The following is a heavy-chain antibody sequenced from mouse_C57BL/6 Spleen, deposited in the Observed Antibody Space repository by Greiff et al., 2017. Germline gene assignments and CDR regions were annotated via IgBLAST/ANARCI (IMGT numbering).Heavy chain of an antibody. D-gene: IGHD1-1*01. V-gene: IGHV2-3*01. Sequence: QVQLKESGPGLVAPSQSLSITCTVSGFSLTSYGVSWVRQPPGKGLEWLGVIWGDGSTNYHSALISRLSIRKDNSKSQVFLKLNSLQTDETATYYCAKGDYYYGSSLWYFDVWGTGTTVTVSS. J-gene: IGHJ1*03. CDR1: GFSLTSYG. CDR3: AKGDYYYGSSLWYFDV. CDR2: IWGDGST.